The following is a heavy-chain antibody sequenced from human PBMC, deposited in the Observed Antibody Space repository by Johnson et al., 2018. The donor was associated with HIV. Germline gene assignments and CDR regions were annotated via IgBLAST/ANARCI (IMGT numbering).Heavy chain of an antibody. CDR3: AKDLGERECEEWASDYYDFGRDYPCLAPRGVLATFDM. V-gene: IGHV3-20*04. CDR1: GFTFDDYG. Sequence: VQLVESGGGVVRPGGSLRLSCAASGFTFDDYGMSWVRQAPGKGLEWVSGINWNGGSTGYADSVKGRFTISRDNSKDTVNLQMDGLRTEVKALYYCAKDLGERECEEWASDYYDFGRDYPCLAPRGVLATFDMWGQGTMVTVSS. CDR2: INWNGGST. D-gene: IGHD3-3*01. J-gene: IGHJ3*02.